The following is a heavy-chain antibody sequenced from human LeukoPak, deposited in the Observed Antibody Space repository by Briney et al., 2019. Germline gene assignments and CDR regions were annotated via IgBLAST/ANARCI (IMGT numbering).Heavy chain of an antibody. Sequence: GGSLRLSCAASRFTFSSYGMHWVRQAPGKGLEWVGVIWYDGSNKYYADSVKGRFTISRDNSKNTLYLQMNSQRAEDTAVYYCARNYYDSSGYYYHDYWGQGTLVTVSS. V-gene: IGHV3-33*01. D-gene: IGHD3-22*01. CDR3: ARNYYDSSGYYYHDY. CDR1: RFTFSSYG. J-gene: IGHJ4*02. CDR2: IWYDGSNK.